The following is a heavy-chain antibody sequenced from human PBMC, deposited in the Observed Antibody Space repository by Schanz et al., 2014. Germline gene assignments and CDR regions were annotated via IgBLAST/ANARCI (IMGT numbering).Heavy chain of an antibody. V-gene: IGHV1-46*01. J-gene: IGHJ4*02. Sequence: QVQLVQSGAEVKKPGSSVKVSCKASGGTFSSSTLTWVRQAPGQGLEWMGIINPSGGSTSYAQKFQGRVTMTRDTSTSTVYMELRSLTSDDTAVYYCARDVPINDYWGQGTPVTVSS. CDR2: INPSGGST. CDR3: ARDVPINDY. CDR1: GGTFSSST. D-gene: IGHD2-2*01.